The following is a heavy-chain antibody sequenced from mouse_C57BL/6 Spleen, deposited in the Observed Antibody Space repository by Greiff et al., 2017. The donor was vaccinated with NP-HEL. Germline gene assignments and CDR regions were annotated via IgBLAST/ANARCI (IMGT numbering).Heavy chain of an antibody. CDR3: ARWLLPFMDY. D-gene: IGHD2-3*01. V-gene: IGHV1-4*01. CDR1: GYTFTSYT. Sequence: VKLMESGAELARPGASVKMSCKASGYTFTSYTMHWVKQRPGQGLEWIGYINPSSGYTKYNQKFKDKATLTADKSSSTAYMQLSSLTSEDRAVYYCARWLLPFMDYWGQGTSVTVSS. J-gene: IGHJ4*01. CDR2: INPSSGYT.